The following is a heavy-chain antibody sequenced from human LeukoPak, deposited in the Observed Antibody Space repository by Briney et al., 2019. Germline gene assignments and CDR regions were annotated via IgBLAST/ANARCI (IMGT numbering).Heavy chain of an antibody. CDR1: GFTFSSDA. J-gene: IGHJ4*02. CDR3: AKAEKMITFGGVIVIRNQPPYFDY. D-gene: IGHD3-16*02. V-gene: IGHV3-23*01. CDR2: ISGSGGST. Sequence: PGGSLRLSCAASGFTFSSDAMSWVRQAPGKGLEWVSAISGSGGSTYYADSVKGRFTISRDNSKNTLYLQMNSLRAEDTAVYYCAKAEKMITFGGVIVIRNQPPYFDYWGQGTLVTVSS.